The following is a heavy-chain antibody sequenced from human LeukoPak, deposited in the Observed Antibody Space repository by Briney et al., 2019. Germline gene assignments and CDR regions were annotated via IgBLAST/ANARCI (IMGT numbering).Heavy chain of an antibody. CDR1: GFIFSSYG. V-gene: IGHV3-30*02. J-gene: IGHJ4*02. CDR2: IRYDGSKK. D-gene: IGHD1-26*01. Sequence: GGSLRLSCAASGFIFSSYGMHWVRQAPGKGLEWVAFIRYDGSKKYYADSVKARFTISRDNSKNSLYLQMNSLRAEDTAVYYCAREGQGKWELFGEVDYWGQGILVTVSS. CDR3: AREGQGKWELFGEVDY.